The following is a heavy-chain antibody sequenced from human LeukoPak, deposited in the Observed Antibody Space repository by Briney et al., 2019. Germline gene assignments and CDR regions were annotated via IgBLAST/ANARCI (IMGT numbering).Heavy chain of an antibody. CDR2: ISGSGVNT. CDR1: GFTLSSYA. Sequence: GGSLRLSCAASGFTLSSYAMSWVRQAPGKGLECVSRISGSGVNTDYADSVKGRFTISRDNSKNTLYLQMNSLRAEDTAVYYCAKDGYSSSWPTFDYWGQGTLVTVSS. J-gene: IGHJ4*02. D-gene: IGHD6-13*01. V-gene: IGHV3-23*01. CDR3: AKDGYSSSWPTFDY.